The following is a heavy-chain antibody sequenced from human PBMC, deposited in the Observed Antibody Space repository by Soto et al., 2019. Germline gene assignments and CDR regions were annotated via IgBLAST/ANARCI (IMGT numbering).Heavy chain of an antibody. D-gene: IGHD3-16*01. J-gene: IGHJ4*02. CDR2: IIPIFGTA. Sequence: QVQLVQSGAEVKKPGSSVKVSCKASGGTFSSYSINWVRQAPGQGLEWLGDIIPIFGTANYGQKCQGRATITEDESTGTADVELSSLRSEETAVYYFARDGGRHFVEIDYWVQGPLVTVSS. CDR1: GGTFSSYS. V-gene: IGHV1-69*01. CDR3: ARDGGRHFVEIDY.